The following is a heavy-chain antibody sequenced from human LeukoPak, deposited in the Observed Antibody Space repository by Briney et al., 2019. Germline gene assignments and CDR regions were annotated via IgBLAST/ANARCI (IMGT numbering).Heavy chain of an antibody. CDR1: GGSISSSSYY. CDR3: ARRRLGETTTANWFDP. D-gene: IGHD4-17*01. Sequence: SETLSLTCTVSGGSISSSSYYWGWIRQPPGKGREWIASIYYTGNTYYNPSLKSRVTISVDTSNNQFSLKLNSVTAADTAVYYCARRRLGETTTANWFDPWGPGTLVTVSS. V-gene: IGHV4-39*01. J-gene: IGHJ5*02. CDR2: IYYTGNT.